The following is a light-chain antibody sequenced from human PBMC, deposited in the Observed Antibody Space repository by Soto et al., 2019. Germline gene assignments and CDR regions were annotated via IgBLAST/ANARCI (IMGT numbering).Light chain of an antibody. Sequence: DIQMTQSPSSLSASVGDRVTITCRASQSISSYLNWYQQKPGKAPKLLIYAASSLQSGVPSRFSGSGSGTDFTLTISSLQPEDCATYYCQQSYTTPLTFGGGTKVEIK. CDR2: AAS. CDR3: QQSYTTPLT. J-gene: IGKJ4*02. V-gene: IGKV1-39*01. CDR1: QSISSY.